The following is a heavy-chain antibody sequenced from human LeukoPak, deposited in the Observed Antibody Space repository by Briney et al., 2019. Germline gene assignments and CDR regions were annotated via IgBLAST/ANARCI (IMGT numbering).Heavy chain of an antibody. CDR2: ISHDEGT. D-gene: IGHD1-14*01. CDR1: GESFTDHH. J-gene: IGHJ4*02. CDR3: ARGPDSRKAGY. V-gene: IGHV4-34*01. Sequence: SETLSLTCGIYGESFTDHHLSWIRQPPGKGLEWIGEISHDEGTNHNPSLKSRVTISLDMSKSQFSLRLTSVTAADTAVYYCARGPDSRKAGYWGPGTLVTVSS.